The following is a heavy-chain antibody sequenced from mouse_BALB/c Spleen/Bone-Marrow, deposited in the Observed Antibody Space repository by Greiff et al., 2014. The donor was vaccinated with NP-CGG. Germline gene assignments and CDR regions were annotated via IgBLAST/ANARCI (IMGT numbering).Heavy chain of an antibody. D-gene: IGHD3-3*01. Sequence: VKLQQSGAELVRPGASVKLSCKASGYAFSTYWMHWVKQRPGQGLEWIGMIYLCDSESRLNQKFKNKATLTVDKSSSTAYMQLSSPTSEDSAVYYCTRYDLTTRAFAYWGQGTLVTVSA. CDR2: IYLCDSES. J-gene: IGHJ3*01. V-gene: IGHV1-61*01. CDR3: TRYDLTTRAFAY. CDR1: GYAFSTYW.